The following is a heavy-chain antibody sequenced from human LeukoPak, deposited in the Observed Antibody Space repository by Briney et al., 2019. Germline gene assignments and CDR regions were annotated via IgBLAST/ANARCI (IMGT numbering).Heavy chain of an antibody. CDR2: ISSSSSYI. CDR3: AISLTSGSYYRFDY. D-gene: IGHD3-10*01. V-gene: IGHV3-21*01. Sequence: GGSLRLPCAASGFTFSTYSIHWVRQAPGKGLEWVSSISSSSSYIYYADSVKGRFTISRDNAKNSLYLQMNSLRAEDTAVYYCAISLTSGSYYRFDYWGQGTLVTVSS. CDR1: GFTFSTYS. J-gene: IGHJ4*02.